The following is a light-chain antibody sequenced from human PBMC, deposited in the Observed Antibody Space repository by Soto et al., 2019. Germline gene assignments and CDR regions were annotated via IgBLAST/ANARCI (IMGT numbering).Light chain of an antibody. Sequence: QAVLTQPPSVSGAPGQRVPISCTWSSSNIGAEYDVHWYQQLPGTAPKRLIYGDNNRPSGVPDRFSGSKSGTSASLAITGLQPEDEADYYCQSYDSSLTTFVFGTGTKVTVL. J-gene: IGLJ1*01. CDR1: SSNIGAEYD. CDR3: QSYDSSLTTFV. CDR2: GDN. V-gene: IGLV1-40*01.